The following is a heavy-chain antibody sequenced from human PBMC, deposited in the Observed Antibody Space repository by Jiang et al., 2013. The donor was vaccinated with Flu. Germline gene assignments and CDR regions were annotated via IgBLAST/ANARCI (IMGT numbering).Heavy chain of an antibody. Sequence: RLSCAASGFTFTSYAMSWVRQAPGKGLEWVSAISGSGGSTYYADSVKGRFTISRDNSKNTLYLQMNSLRAEDTAVYYCAKVSAYSYGVGHYFDYWGQGTLVTVSS. CDR3: AKVSAYSYGVGHYFDY. D-gene: IGHD5-18*01. CDR2: ISGSGGST. V-gene: IGHV3-23*01. CDR1: GFTFTSYA. J-gene: IGHJ4*02.